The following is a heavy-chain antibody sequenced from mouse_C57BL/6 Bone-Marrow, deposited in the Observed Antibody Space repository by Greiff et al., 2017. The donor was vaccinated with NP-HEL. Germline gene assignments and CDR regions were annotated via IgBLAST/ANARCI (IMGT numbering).Heavy chain of an antibody. D-gene: IGHD1-1*01. V-gene: IGHV2-9-1*01. J-gene: IGHJ1*03. CDR2: IWTGGGT. Sequence: VQLQQSGPGLVAPSQSLSITCTVSGFSLTSYAISWVRQPPGKGLEWLGVIWTGGGTNYNSALKSSLSISKDNSKSQVFLKMNSLQTDDTARYYCARNYGSLHWYFDVWGTGTTVTVSS. CDR1: GFSLTSYA. CDR3: ARNYGSLHWYFDV.